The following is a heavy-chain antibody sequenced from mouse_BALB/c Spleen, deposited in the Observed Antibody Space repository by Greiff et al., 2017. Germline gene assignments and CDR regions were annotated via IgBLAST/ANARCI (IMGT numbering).Heavy chain of an antibody. J-gene: IGHJ4*01. D-gene: IGHD3-1*01. CDR2: IYPGTGST. V-gene: IGHV1S132*01. CDR3: TKPARSKVAIDY. Sequence: QVQLQQSGAELVRPGASVKLSCKTSGYIFTSYWIHWVKQRSGQGLEWIARIYPGTGSTYYNEKFKGKATLTADKSCSTAYMQLSSLISEDSAVYICTKPARSKVAIDYWGQGTSVTVSA. CDR1: GYIFTSYW.